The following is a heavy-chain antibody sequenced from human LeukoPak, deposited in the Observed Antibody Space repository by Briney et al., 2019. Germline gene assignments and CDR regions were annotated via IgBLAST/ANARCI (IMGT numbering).Heavy chain of an antibody. CDR3: AKDRWELLGLFDY. J-gene: IGHJ4*02. V-gene: IGHV3-23*01. D-gene: IGHD1-26*01. Sequence: QTGGSLRLSCAASGFTFSSYAMSWVRQAPGKGLEWVSRISGSGGSTYYADSVKGRFTISRDNSKNTLYLQMNSLRAEDTAVYYCAKDRWELLGLFDYWGQGTLVTVSS. CDR2: ISGSGGST. CDR1: GFTFSSYA.